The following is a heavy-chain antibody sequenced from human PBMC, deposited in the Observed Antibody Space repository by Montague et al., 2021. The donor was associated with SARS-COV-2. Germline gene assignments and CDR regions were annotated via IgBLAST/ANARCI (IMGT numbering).Heavy chain of an antibody. J-gene: IGHJ4*02. V-gene: IGHV2-5*01. Sequence: PALVKPTQTLTLICSFSGFSLDTRGAAVAWIRQPPGKALEWVAVIYSNDEKRYSPSLQNRLTITKDTAKNQVVLSLTYVDPVDTATYYCAHLIRYYDIFTGIPFDYWGQGSQVTISA. CDR2: IYSNDEK. CDR3: AHLIRYYDIFTGIPFDY. D-gene: IGHD3-9*01. CDR1: GFSLDTRGAA.